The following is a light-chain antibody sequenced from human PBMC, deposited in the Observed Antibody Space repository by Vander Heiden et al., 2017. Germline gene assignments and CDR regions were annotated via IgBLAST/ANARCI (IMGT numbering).Light chain of an antibody. CDR1: QSVLYSSNNKNY. CDR3: QQYYSTPPS. J-gene: IGKJ4*01. V-gene: IGKV4-1*01. CDR2: WAS. Sequence: DIVMTQSPDSLAVSLGERATINCKSSQSVLYSSNNKNYLAWYQQKPGQPPKLLIYWASTRESGVPDRFSGSGSGTDFTLTISGLQAEDVAVYYCQQYYSTPPSFGGGTKVEIK.